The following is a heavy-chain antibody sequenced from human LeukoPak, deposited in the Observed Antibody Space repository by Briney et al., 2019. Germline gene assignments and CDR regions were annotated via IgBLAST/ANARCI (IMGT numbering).Heavy chain of an antibody. D-gene: IGHD2-2*01. CDR2: IYYSGST. Sequence: SATLSLTCTVSGGSISSSSYYWGRIRQPPGKGLEWIGIIYYSGSTYYNPSLKSRLTISVDTSKNQFSLKLSAVTATDTAVYYCARRGYCSSTSCYEYWFDPWGQGTLVTVSS. V-gene: IGHV4-39*01. CDR1: GGSISSSSYY. CDR3: ARRGYCSSTSCYEYWFDP. J-gene: IGHJ5*02.